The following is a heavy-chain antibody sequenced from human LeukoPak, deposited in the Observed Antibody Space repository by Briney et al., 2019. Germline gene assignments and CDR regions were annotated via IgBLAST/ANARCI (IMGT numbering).Heavy chain of an antibody. CDR1: GYTFTSYD. CDR3: ARGVVPAAISRFDP. D-gene: IGHD2-2*01. CDR2: MNPNRGDT. Sequence: ASVKVSCKASGYTFTSYDIHWVRQATGQGLEWMGRMNPNRGDTDYAQKFQGRVTMTRDTSTSTVYMELSSLRSEDTAVYYCARGVVPAAISRFDPWGQGTLVTVSS. J-gene: IGHJ5*02. V-gene: IGHV1-8*01.